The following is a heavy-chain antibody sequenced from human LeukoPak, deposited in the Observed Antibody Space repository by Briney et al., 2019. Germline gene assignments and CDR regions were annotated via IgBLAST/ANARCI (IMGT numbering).Heavy chain of an antibody. CDR3: TRELPREVTLDY. CDR1: GFTFISYG. J-gene: IGHJ4*01. D-gene: IGHD2-21*02. V-gene: IGHV3-74*01. Sequence: PGGSLRLSCAASGFTFISYGMQWVRQAPGKGLVWVSRINPDGSSTSYADSVNGRFTVSRDNAKNTLYLQVNSLRAEDPAVYFCTRELPREVTLDYWGQGTLVTVSS. CDR2: INPDGSST.